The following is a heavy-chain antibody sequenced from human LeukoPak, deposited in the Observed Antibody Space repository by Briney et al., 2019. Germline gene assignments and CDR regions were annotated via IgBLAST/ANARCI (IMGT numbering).Heavy chain of an antibody. CDR3: ARTYYDYVWGSYRDAFDI. V-gene: IGHV2-70*04. D-gene: IGHD3-16*02. Sequence: ESGPALVKPTQTLTLTCTFSGFSLSTSGMRVSWIRQPPGKALEWLARIDWDDDKFYSTSLKTRLTISTDTSKNQVVLTMTNMDPVDTATYYCARTYYDYVWGSYRDAFDIWGQGTMVTVSS. CDR2: IDWDDDK. J-gene: IGHJ3*02. CDR1: GFSLSTSGMR.